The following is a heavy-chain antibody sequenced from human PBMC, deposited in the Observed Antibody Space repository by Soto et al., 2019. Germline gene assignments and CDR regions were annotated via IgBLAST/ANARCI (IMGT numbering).Heavy chain of an antibody. CDR1: GFTFSDYA. CDR3: TKDRDPTTAYYGFDN. CDR2: IIGSGGGT. D-gene: IGHD1-1*01. V-gene: IGHV3-23*01. J-gene: IGHJ4*02. Sequence: GGSLRLSCAASGFTFSDYAMHWVRQAPGKGLEWVAGIIGSGGGTHYSDSVQGRFTVSRDNSKATLFLQMYSLRADDTAVYYCTKDRDPTTAYYGFDNWGQGTLVTVSS.